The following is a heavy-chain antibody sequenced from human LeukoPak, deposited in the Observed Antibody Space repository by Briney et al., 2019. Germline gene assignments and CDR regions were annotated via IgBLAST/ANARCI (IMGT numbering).Heavy chain of an antibody. CDR1: GFPFSSYH. J-gene: IGHJ4*02. CDR2: ITSSSNTI. V-gene: IGHV3-48*02. Sequence: GGSLRLTCAASGFPFSSYHMNSVRQAPGKGLEWVSYITSSSNTIFYADSVKRRFTISRDNAKNSLYLQMNSLRDEDTAVYYCARGPPREDYNFLDCVLGAQGTRVTVSS. CDR3: ARGPPREDYNFLDCVL. D-gene: IGHD5-24*01.